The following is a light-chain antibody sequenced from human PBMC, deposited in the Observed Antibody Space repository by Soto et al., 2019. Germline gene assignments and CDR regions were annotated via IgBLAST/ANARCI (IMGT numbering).Light chain of an antibody. V-gene: IGKV3-20*01. CDR3: QQHGTSPI. J-gene: IGKJ4*01. CDR2: GAS. Sequence: EVVLTQSPGTLSLSPGERATLSCRASQAVSSILLAWYQQKPGQAPRPLIYGASSRATGIPDRFSGSGSGTDFTLTVSRLEPEDFAVYYWQQHGTSPIFGGGTKVEIK. CDR1: QAVSSIL.